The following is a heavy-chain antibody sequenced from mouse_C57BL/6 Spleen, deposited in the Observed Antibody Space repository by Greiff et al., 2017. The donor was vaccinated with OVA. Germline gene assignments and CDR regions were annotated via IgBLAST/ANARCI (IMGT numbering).Heavy chain of an antibody. D-gene: IGHD2-2*01. V-gene: IGHV10-3*01. CDR2: IRSKSSNYAT. Sequence: EVNLVESGGGLVQPKGSLKLSCAASGFTFNTYAMHWVRQAPGKGLEWVARIRSKSSNYATYYADSVKDRFTISRDDSQSMLYLQMNNLKTEDTAMYYCVRDQRYGYDADYAMDYWGQGTSVTVSS. J-gene: IGHJ4*01. CDR3: VRDQRYGYDADYAMDY. CDR1: GFTFNTYA.